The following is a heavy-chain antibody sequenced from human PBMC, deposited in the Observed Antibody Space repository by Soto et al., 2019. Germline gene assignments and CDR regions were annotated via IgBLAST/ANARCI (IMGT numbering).Heavy chain of an antibody. V-gene: IGHV1-69*02. CDR1: GGTFSSYT. CDR3: ARSLPYGSGSYYYYYYGMDV. D-gene: IGHD3-10*01. Sequence: QVQLVQSGAEVKKPGSSVKVSCKASGGTFSSYTISWVRQAPGQGLEWMGRIIPILGIANYAQKFQGRVTITADKSPSTAYMELSSLRSEDTAVYYCARSLPYGSGSYYYYYYGMDVWGQGTTVTVSS. CDR2: IIPILGIA. J-gene: IGHJ6*02.